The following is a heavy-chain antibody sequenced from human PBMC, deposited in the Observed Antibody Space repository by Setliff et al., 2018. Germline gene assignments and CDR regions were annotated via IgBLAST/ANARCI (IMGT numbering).Heavy chain of an antibody. D-gene: IGHD6-13*01. CDR2: SIPLFGTT. V-gene: IGHV1-69*13. CDR3: ARALGGISAAGNNWLDC. CDR1: GGTFNSFF. J-gene: IGHJ5*01. Sequence: GASVKVSCKNSGGTFNSFFVSWVRQAPGQGLEWMGGSIPLFGTTKYAQKFQDRITMTADESATTAYMELPSLRSEDSPVYYCARALGGISAAGNNWLDCWGQGTLVTASS.